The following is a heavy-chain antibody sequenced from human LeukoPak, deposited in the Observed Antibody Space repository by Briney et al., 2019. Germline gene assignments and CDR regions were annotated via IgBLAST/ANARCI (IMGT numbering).Heavy chain of an antibody. CDR2: INPNSGGT. V-gene: IGHV1-2*02. CDR3: ARDLRSDADYTDY. J-gene: IGHJ4*02. Sequence: ASVKVSCKASGYTFTGYYMHWVRQAPGQGLVWMGWINPNSGGTNYAQMFQGRVTMTSDTSISTAYMELSRLRSDDTAVYYCARDLRSDADYTDYWGQGTLVTVSS. CDR1: GYTFTGYY. D-gene: IGHD3-3*01.